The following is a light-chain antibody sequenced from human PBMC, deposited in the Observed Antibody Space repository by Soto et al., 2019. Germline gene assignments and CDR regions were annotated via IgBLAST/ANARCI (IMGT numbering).Light chain of an antibody. J-gene: IGKJ1*01. Sequence: EIVLTQSPDTLSLSPGERATLSCRASQSVSNNYLAWYQQKPGQPPRLLISGAFFRAPGIPHRFSGSGSGTGFTLTISRLEPEDFAVYYCQQYGSSPRTFGQGAKVEIK. CDR2: GAF. CDR1: QSVSNNY. CDR3: QQYGSSPRT. V-gene: IGKV3-20*01.